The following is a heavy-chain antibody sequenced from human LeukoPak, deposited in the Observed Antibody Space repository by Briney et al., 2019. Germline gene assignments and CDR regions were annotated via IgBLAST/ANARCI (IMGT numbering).Heavy chain of an antibody. D-gene: IGHD3-10*01. CDR3: ARVGPYDAFDI. Sequence: GGSLRLSCAASGFTFRSYWMHWVRQAPGKGLVWVSRINRDGSSTSYADSVKGRFTISRDNAKNTLYLQMNSLRAEDTAVCYCARVGPYDAFDIWGQGTMVTVPS. CDR2: INRDGSST. J-gene: IGHJ3*02. V-gene: IGHV3-74*01. CDR1: GFTFRSYW.